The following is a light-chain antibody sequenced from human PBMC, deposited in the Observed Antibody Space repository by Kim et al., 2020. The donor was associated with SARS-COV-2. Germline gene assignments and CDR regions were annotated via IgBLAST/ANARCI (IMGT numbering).Light chain of an antibody. J-gene: IGLJ1*01. V-gene: IGLV2-11*01. CDR3: CSYAGSYTYV. CDR1: SSDVGSSNY. CDR2: DVS. Sequence: GQSFTISCTGTSSDVGSSNYVSWYQQHPGKAPKLMIYDVSKRPSGVPDRFSGSKSGNTASLTISGLQAEDEADYYCCSYAGSYTYVFGTGTKVTVL.